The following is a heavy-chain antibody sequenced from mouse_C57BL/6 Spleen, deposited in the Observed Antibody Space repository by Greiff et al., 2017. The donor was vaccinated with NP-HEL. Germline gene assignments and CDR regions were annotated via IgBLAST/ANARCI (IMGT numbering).Heavy chain of an antibody. Sequence: VKLMESGPGLVAPSQSLSITCTVSGFSLTSYAISWVRQPPGKGLEWLGVIWTGGGTNYNSALKSRLSISKDNSKSQVFLKMNSLQTDDTARYYCARMEALYYGSSYNYYAMDYWGQGTSVTVSS. CDR3: ARMEALYYGSSYNYYAMDY. D-gene: IGHD1-1*01. V-gene: IGHV2-9-1*01. CDR2: IWTGGGT. CDR1: GFSLTSYA. J-gene: IGHJ4*01.